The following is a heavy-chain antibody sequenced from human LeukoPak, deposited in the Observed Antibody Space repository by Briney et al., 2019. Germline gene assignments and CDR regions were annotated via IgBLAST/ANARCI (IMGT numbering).Heavy chain of an antibody. CDR3: ARGYCSGGSCYSYYYYNYMDV. CDR1: GGSISSTIYY. J-gene: IGHJ6*03. V-gene: IGHV4-39*07. Sequence: PSETLSVTCTVSGGSISSTIYYWGWIRQPPGKGLEWIGSSYYGGSTYYNPSLKSRVAISVDTSKNQFSLKLSSVTAADTAVYYCARGYCSGGSCYSYYYYNYMDVWGKGTTVTVSS. CDR2: SYYGGST. D-gene: IGHD2-15*01.